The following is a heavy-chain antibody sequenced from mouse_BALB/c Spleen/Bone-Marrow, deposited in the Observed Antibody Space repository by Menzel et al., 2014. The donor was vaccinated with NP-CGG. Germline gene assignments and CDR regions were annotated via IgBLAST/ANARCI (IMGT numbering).Heavy chain of an antibody. V-gene: IGHV5-17*02. CDR1: GFTFSSFG. J-gene: IGHJ1*01. Sequence: EVQVVESGGGLVQPGGSRKLSCAASGFTFSSFGMHWVRQAPEKGLEWVAYISSGSTAIFYADTVKGRFTISRDNPKNPLFLQMTSLRSEDTAMYYCTRGGNWDDFDVWGAGTTVTVSS. CDR3: TRGGNWDDFDV. D-gene: IGHD4-1*01. CDR2: ISSGSTAI.